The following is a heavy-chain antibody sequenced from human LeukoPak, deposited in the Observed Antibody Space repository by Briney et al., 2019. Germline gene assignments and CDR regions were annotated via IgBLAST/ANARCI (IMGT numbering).Heavy chain of an antibody. CDR2: IKEDGSER. D-gene: IGHD1-26*01. CDR3: ARGATYAYYFDF. V-gene: IGHV3-7*03. CDR1: GLAFSTYW. J-gene: IGHJ4*02. Sequence: PGGSLRLSCAASGLAFSTYWMTWVRQAPGKGLEWVANIKEDGSERSYVDFVRGRFTISRDNAKNTLYLQINSLRAEDTAVYYCARGATYAYYFDFWGQGSLVTVSS.